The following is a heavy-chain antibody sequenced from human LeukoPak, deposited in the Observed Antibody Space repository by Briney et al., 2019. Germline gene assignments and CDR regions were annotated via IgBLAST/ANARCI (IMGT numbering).Heavy chain of an antibody. D-gene: IGHD6-13*01. Sequence: SETLSLTCTVSGGSISSGSYYWSWIRQPAGKGLEWIGRIYTSGSANYNPSLKSRVTISVDTSKNQFSLKLSSVTAADTAVYYCARGHSSSWYDAFDIWGQGTMVTVSS. CDR2: IYTSGSA. CDR1: GGSISSGSYY. J-gene: IGHJ3*02. CDR3: ARGHSSSWYDAFDI. V-gene: IGHV4-61*02.